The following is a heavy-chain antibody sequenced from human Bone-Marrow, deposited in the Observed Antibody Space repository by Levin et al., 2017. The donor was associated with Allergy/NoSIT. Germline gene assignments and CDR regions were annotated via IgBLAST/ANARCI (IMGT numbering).Heavy chain of an antibody. Sequence: SQTLSLTCTVSGGSITTAGYYWSWIRQHPGKGLEWIGYINFRGRTYYKPSLQSRLTMSVDTSENQFSLKLTSVTAADTAVYYCARDYDILTGTRYYGMDVWGQGTTVTVSS. CDR2: INFRGRT. D-gene: IGHD3-9*01. CDR1: GGSITTAGYY. J-gene: IGHJ6*02. V-gene: IGHV4-31*03. CDR3: ARDYDILTGTRYYGMDV.